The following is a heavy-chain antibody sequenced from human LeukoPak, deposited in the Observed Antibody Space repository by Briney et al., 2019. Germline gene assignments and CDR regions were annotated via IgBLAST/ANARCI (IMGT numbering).Heavy chain of an antibody. V-gene: IGHV4-39*01. Sequence: PSETLSLTCTVSGGSISSSSYYWGWIRQPPGKGLEWIGSIYYSGSTYYNPSLKSRVTISVDTSKNQFSLKLSSVTAAGTAVYYCASNANWGSRGYYYYYMDVWGKGTTVTVSS. D-gene: IGHD7-27*01. CDR3: ASNANWGSRGYYYYYMDV. CDR1: GGSISSSSYY. J-gene: IGHJ6*03. CDR2: IYYSGST.